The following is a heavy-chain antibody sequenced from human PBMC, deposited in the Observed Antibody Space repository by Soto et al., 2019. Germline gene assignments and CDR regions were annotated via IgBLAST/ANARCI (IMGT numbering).Heavy chain of an antibody. D-gene: IGHD1-1*01. CDR1: QFIFSNYA. Sequence: GGSLRLSCKVSQFIFSNYAMTWVRQAPGKGLEWVSSISDDGGRTYYADSVKGRFTISRDNAKNTLYLQMNSLKVEDTAVYYCTRGGLEPFDFWGQGALVTVSS. V-gene: IGHV3-23*01. CDR3: TRGGLEPFDF. CDR2: ISDDGGRT. J-gene: IGHJ4*02.